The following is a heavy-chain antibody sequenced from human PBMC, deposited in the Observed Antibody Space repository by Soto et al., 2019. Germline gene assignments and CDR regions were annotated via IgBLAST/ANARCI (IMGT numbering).Heavy chain of an antibody. CDR3: ARIGGYHGPLDY. CDR2: TYHRGST. Sequence: XETLSLTCSVAGVSISSYFWSWIRQPPGRGLEWIGYTYHRGSTNYSPSLKSRVAISLDTSENQFSLKVNSVTAADTAVYYCARIGGYHGPLDYWGQGTPVTVSS. D-gene: IGHD3-16*02. CDR1: GVSISSYF. J-gene: IGHJ4*02. V-gene: IGHV4-59*01.